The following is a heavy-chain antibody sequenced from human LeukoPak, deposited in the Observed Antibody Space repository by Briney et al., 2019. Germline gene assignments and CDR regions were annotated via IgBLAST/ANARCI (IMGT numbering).Heavy chain of an antibody. CDR1: GYTFTSYA. V-gene: IGHV1-3*01. CDR2: INAGNGNT. J-gene: IGHJ5*02. D-gene: IGHD6-13*01. Sequence: ASVKVSCKASGYTFTSYAMHCVRQAPGQRLEWMGWINAGNGNTKYSQKFQGRVTITRDTSASTAYMELSSLRSEDTAVYYCARGAAAGTGDWFDPWGQGTLVTVSS. CDR3: ARGAAAGTGDWFDP.